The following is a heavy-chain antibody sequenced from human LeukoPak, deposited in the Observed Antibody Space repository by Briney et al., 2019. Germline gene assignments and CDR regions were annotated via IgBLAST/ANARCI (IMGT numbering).Heavy chain of an antibody. D-gene: IGHD1-26*01. J-gene: IGHJ4*02. CDR2: IYHSGST. CDR3: ASRLVGATYFDY. V-gene: IGHV4-4*02. Sequence: PSETLSLTCAVSGGSISSSNWWSWVRQPPGKGLEWIGEIYHSGSTNYNPSLKSRVTISVDKSKNQFSLKLSSVTAADTAVYYCASRLVGATYFDYWGQGTLVTVSS. CDR1: GGSISSSNW.